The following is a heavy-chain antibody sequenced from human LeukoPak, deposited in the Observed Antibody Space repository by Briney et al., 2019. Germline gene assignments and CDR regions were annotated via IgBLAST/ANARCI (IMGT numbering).Heavy chain of an antibody. CDR2: INCNSGGT. J-gene: IGHJ4*02. D-gene: IGHD1-26*01. V-gene: IGHV1-2*06. Sequence: ASVKVSCXASGYTFADYFIQWVRQAPGQGLEWVGRINCNSGGTEYAQKFQGRVTMTRDTSINTAYVEVSSLKSDDTAVYYCARDLISTPNWEFDYWGQGTLVTVSS. CDR1: GYTFADYF. CDR3: ARDLISTPNWEFDY.